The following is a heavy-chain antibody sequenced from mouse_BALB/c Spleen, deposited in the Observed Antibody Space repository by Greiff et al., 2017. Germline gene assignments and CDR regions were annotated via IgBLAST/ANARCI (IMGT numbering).Heavy chain of an antibody. D-gene: IGHD2-3*01. J-gene: IGHJ3*01. CDR1: GFTFSDFY. CDR3: ARDALNDGSFAY. V-gene: IGHV7-1*02. CDR2: SRNKANDYTT. Sequence: EVKLMESGGGLVQPGGSLILSCAPSGFTFSDFYMEWVRQPPGKRLEWIAASRNKANDYTTEYSASVKGRFIVSRDTSQSILYLQMNALRAEDTAIYYCARDALNDGSFAYWGQGTLVTVSA.